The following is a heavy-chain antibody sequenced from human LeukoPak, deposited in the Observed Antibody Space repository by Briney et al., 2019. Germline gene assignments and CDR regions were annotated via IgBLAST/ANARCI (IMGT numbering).Heavy chain of an antibody. CDR1: GDSISSYY. CDR3: ARLSPLGQRNYYYMDV. CDR2: IHTSGST. Sequence: KPSETLSLTRTVSGDSISSYYWIWMRQPPGKGLEWIGYIHTSGSTNYNPSLKSRVTISVDTSKNQFSLKLTSVTAADTAVYYCARLSPLGQRNYYYMDVWGKGTTVTVSS. J-gene: IGHJ6*03. V-gene: IGHV4-4*09. D-gene: IGHD2/OR15-2a*01.